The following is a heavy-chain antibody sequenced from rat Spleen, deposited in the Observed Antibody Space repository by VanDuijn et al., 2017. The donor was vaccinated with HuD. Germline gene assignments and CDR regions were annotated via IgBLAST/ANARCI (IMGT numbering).Heavy chain of an antibody. CDR2: INYSGST. CDR1: DYSITTNY. Sequence: EVQLQESGPGLVKPSQSLSLTCSVTDYSITTNYWGWIRKFPGNGMEWIGHINYSGSTNYNPSLKSRNSITRDTSKNQVFLQLNSVTTDDTATYYCAWGNSFDYWGQGVMVTVSS. J-gene: IGHJ2*01. CDR3: AWGNSFDY. V-gene: IGHV3-1*01.